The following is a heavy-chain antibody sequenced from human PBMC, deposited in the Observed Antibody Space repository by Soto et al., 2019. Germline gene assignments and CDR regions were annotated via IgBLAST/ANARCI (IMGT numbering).Heavy chain of an antibody. D-gene: IGHD6-13*01. V-gene: IGHV3-21*01. J-gene: IGHJ4*02. CDR2: ISSSSYI. CDR1: GFTFSSYS. Sequence: GGSLRLSCAASGFTFSSYSMNWVRQAPGKGLEWVSSISSSSYIYYADSVKGRFTISRDNAKNSLYLQMNSLRAEDTAVYYCARGWSSSWPLDYWGQGTLVTVSS. CDR3: ARGWSSSWPLDY.